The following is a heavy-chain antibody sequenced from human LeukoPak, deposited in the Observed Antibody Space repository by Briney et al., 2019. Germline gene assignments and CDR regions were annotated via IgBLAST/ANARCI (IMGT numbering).Heavy chain of an antibody. Sequence: SETLSLTCAVYGGSFSGYYWSWIRQSPGKGLEWIGEINHSGSTNYNPSLKSRVTISVDTSKNQFSLKLSSVTAADTAVYYCAKGSGYEAQYYYYYMDVWGKGTTVTISS. CDR1: GGSFSGYY. CDR2: INHSGST. D-gene: IGHD5-12*01. CDR3: AKGSGYEAQYYYYYMDV. V-gene: IGHV4-34*01. J-gene: IGHJ6*03.